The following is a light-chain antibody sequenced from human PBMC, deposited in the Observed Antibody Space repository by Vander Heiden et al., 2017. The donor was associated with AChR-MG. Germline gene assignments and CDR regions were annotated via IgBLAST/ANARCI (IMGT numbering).Light chain of an antibody. V-gene: IGLV6-57*02. CDR1: RGSIASNY. J-gene: IGLJ2*01. Sequence: FMLAQPHSVSESPGKTVTISCTGSRGSIASNYVQWYQQRPRSAPTTVIYEDNQRPSGVPDRFSGSIDSSSNSASLTISGLKTEDEADYYCQSYDSSNHVVFGGGTKLTVL. CDR3: QSYDSSNHVV. CDR2: EDN.